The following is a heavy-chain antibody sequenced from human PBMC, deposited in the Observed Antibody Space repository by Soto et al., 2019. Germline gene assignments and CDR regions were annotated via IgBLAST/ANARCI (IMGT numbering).Heavy chain of an antibody. J-gene: IGHJ6*02. D-gene: IGHD6-19*01. CDR1: GFTFSSYG. Sequence: PGGSLRLSCAASGFTFSSYGMHWVRQAPGKGLEGVAVISYDGSNKYYADSVKGRFTISRDNSKNTLYLQMNSLRAEDTAVYYCAKDGAGRGWAYYYYGMDVWGQGTTVTVSS. CDR2: ISYDGSNK. CDR3: AKDGAGRGWAYYYYGMDV. V-gene: IGHV3-30*18.